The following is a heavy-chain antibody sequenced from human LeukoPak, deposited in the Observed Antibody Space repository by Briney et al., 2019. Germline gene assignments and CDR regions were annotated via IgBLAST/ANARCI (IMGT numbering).Heavy chain of an antibody. J-gene: IGHJ4*02. V-gene: IGHV3-48*03. CDR2: ISSSGSTK. D-gene: IGHD3-10*01. CDR3: ARTSNYYYGSGSLDY. Sequence: PPGGSLRLSCEASRFTFSSYEMNWVRQAPGKGLEWVSYISSSGSTKHYADSVKGRFTISRDNAKNSLYLQMNSLRAEDTAVYYCARTSNYYYGSGSLDYWGQGTLVTVSS. CDR1: RFTFSSYE.